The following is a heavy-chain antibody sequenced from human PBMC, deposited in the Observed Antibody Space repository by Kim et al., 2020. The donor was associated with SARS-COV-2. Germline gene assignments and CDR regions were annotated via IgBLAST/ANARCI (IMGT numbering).Heavy chain of an antibody. Sequence: GGSLRLSCAASGFTFSSYAMSWVRQAPGKGLEWVSAISGSGGSTYYADSVKGRFTISRDNSKNTLYLQMNSLRAEDTAVYYCAKNQAPVVRGVNLPKNYGMDVWGQGTTVTVS. CDR2: ISGSGGST. J-gene: IGHJ6*02. D-gene: IGHD3-10*01. CDR3: AKNQAPVVRGVNLPKNYGMDV. V-gene: IGHV3-23*01. CDR1: GFTFSSYA.